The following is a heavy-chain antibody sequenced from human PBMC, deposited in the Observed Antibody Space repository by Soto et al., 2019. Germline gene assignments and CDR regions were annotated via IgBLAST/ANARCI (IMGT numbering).Heavy chain of an antibody. V-gene: IGHV3-23*01. Sequence: GGSLRLSCAASGFTFSDYWMSWVRQTPGKGLEWVSAISGSGGSTYYADSVKGRFTISRDNSKNTLYLQMNSLRAEDTAVYYCVSGGFGEFSPSYYYYYYGMDVWGQGTTVTVSS. CDR3: VSGGFGEFSPSYYYYYYGMDV. J-gene: IGHJ6*02. CDR1: GFTFSDYW. D-gene: IGHD3-10*01. CDR2: ISGSGGST.